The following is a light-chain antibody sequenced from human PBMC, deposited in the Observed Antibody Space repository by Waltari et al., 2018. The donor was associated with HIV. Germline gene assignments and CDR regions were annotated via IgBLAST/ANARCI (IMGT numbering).Light chain of an antibody. Sequence: EIVMTLSPATLSVSPGQRATLSCRASQRVSTNLAWYQQKPGQAPRLLIYSASARAAGIPSRFSGSGSGTDFTLTITSPQSEDCAVYYCQHYNNRPPLTFGQGTRLEI. CDR1: QRVSTN. CDR3: QHYNNRPPLT. CDR2: SAS. V-gene: IGKV3-15*01. J-gene: IGKJ5*01.